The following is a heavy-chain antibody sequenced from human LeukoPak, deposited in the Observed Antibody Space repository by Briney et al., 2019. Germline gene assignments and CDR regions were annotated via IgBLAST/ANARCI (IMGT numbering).Heavy chain of an antibody. V-gene: IGHV4-34*01. D-gene: IGHD5-24*01. CDR1: GGSFSGYY. Sequence: PSETLSLTCAVYGGSFSGYYWSWIRQPPGKGLEWIGEINHSGSTNYNPSLKSRVTISVDTSKNQFSLKLSSVTAADTAVYYCARGDGHYYYYMDVWGKGTTVTISS. J-gene: IGHJ6*03. CDR2: INHSGST. CDR3: ARGDGHYYYYMDV.